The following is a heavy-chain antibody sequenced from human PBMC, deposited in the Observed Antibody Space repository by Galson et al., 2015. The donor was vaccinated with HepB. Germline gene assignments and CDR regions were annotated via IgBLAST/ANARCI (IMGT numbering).Heavy chain of an antibody. CDR1: GFTFSSYS. CDR3: AREIHHSSGWYVDAFDI. V-gene: IGHV3-21*01. Sequence: SLRLSCAASGFTFSSYSMNWVRQAPGKGLEWVSSISSSSSYIYYADSVKGRFTISRDNAKNSLYLQMNSLRAEDTAVYYCAREIHHSSGWYVDAFDIWGQGTMVTVSS. D-gene: IGHD6-19*01. J-gene: IGHJ3*02. CDR2: ISSSSSYI.